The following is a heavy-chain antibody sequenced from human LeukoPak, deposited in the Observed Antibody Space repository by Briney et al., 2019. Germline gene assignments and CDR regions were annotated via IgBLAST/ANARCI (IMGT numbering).Heavy chain of an antibody. Sequence: GGSLRLSCAASGFTFSSYSMNWVRQAPGKGLEWVSVIYSGGSTYYADSVKGRFTISRDNSKNTLYLQMNSLRAEDTAVYYCASSYSSGWYYDYWGQGTLVTVSS. CDR3: ASSYSSGWYYDY. CDR1: GFTFSSYS. D-gene: IGHD6-19*01. CDR2: IYSGGST. J-gene: IGHJ4*02. V-gene: IGHV3-66*01.